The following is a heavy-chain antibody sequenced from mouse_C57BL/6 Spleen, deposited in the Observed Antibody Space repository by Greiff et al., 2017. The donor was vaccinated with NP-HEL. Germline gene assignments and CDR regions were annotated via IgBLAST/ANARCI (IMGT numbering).Heavy chain of an antibody. D-gene: IGHD2-1*01. Sequence: VQLQQPGAELVRPGTSVKLSCKASGYTFTSSWMHWVKQRPGQGLEWIGVIDPSDSYTNYNQKFKGKATVTVDTSSSTAYMQLSSLTSEDSAVYYCARPLYYGNPVPVAYWGQGTLVTVSA. CDR1: GYTFTSSW. CDR3: ARPLYYGNPVPVAY. V-gene: IGHV1-59*01. CDR2: IDPSDSYT. J-gene: IGHJ3*01.